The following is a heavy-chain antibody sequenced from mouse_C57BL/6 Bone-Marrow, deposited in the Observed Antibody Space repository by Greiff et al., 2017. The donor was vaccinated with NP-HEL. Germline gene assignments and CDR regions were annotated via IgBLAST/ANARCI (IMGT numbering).Heavy chain of an antibody. V-gene: IGHV5-4*01. CDR1: GFTFSSYA. Sequence: DVQLVESGGGLVKPGGSLKLSCAASGFTFSSYAMSWVRQTPEKRLEWVATISDGGSYTYYPDNVKGRFTISRDNAKNNLYLQMSHLKSEDTAVYYCARGDYYLFAYWGQGTLVTVSA. CDR2: ISDGGSYT. D-gene: IGHD1-1*01. CDR3: ARGDYYLFAY. J-gene: IGHJ3*01.